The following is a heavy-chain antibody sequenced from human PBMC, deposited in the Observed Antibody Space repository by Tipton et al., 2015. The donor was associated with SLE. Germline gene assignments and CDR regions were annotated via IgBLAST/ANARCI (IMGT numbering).Heavy chain of an antibody. J-gene: IGHJ4*02. CDR2: IYTGGNT. V-gene: IGHV4-4*07. CDR1: GGVISEYY. Sequence: TLSLTCTVSGGVISEYYWGWIRQPAGEGLEWIGRIYTGGNTKYNPSLESRVTFSADASKAQLSLRLTSVTAADTAVYYCVRGYLWWLRIDYWGQGSLVTVSS. D-gene: IGHD5-12*01. CDR3: VRGYLWWLRIDY.